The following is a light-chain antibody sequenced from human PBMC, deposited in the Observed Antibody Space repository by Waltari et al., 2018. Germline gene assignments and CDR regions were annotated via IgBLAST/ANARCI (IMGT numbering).Light chain of an antibody. CDR1: SSNIGGNS. CDR3: AAWDDTLNGRV. V-gene: IGLV1-44*01. J-gene: IGLJ3*02. Sequence: QSLLTQPPSASGTPGQGVTISCSVRSSNIGGNSVSWYQQLPGSAPKLLIYTNNQRPSGVPDRFSGSKSGTSASLAISGLQSEDEAHYYCAAWDDTLNGRVFGGGTKVTVL. CDR2: TNN.